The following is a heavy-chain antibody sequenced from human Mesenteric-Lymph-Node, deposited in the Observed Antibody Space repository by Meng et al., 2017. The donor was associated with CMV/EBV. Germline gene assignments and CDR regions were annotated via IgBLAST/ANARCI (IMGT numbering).Heavy chain of an antibody. V-gene: IGHV1-69*01. CDR2: IIPIFGTA. CDR1: GGTVSSYA. CDR3: ARGWRDYYGSGSYYDY. D-gene: IGHD3-10*01. J-gene: IGHJ4*02. Sequence: SGGTVSSYAISWVRQAPGQGLEWMGGIIPIFGTANYAQKFQGRVTITADESTSTAYMELSSLRSEDTAVYYCARGWRDYYGSGSYYDYWGQGTLVTVSS.